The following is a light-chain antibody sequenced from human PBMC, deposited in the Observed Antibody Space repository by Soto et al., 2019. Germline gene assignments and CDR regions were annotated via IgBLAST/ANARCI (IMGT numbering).Light chain of an antibody. CDR3: QAWDSSTVV. V-gene: IGLV3-1*01. CDR2: QDS. Sequence: SYELTQPPSVSVSPGQTASITCSGDKLGYKFACWYRQKPGQSPVLVIYQDSKRPSGIPERFSGSNSGNTATLTISGTQAMDEADYYCQAWDSSTVVFGGGTKLTVL. J-gene: IGLJ2*01. CDR1: KLGYKF.